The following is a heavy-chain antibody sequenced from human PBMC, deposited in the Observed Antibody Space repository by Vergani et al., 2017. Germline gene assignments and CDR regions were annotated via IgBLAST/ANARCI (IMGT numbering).Heavy chain of an antibody. CDR3: ASDQEDTAMVRKVAYDYYGMDV. Sequence: QVQLVQSGAEVKKPGSSVKVSCKASGGTFSSYTISWVRQAPGQGLEWMGRIIPILGIANYAQKFQGRVTITADKSTSTAYMELSSLRSEDTAVYYCASDQEDTAMVRKVAYDYYGMDVWGQGTTVTVSS. D-gene: IGHD5-18*01. J-gene: IGHJ6*02. V-gene: IGHV1-69*04. CDR1: GGTFSSYT. CDR2: IIPILGIA.